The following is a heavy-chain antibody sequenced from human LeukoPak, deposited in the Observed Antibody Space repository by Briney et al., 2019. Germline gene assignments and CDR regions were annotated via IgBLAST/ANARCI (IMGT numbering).Heavy chain of an antibody. Sequence: PGGSLRLSCAASGFTSSDYWMHWVRQGPGKGPEWLSRTSKDGSDTFYADAAKGRFTASRDNAKNTVYLQVTNVRPDDTAVYYCARGGYSGSYYRFSWGQGTVVTVAS. CDR2: TSKDGSDT. V-gene: IGHV3-74*01. J-gene: IGHJ4*02. CDR3: ARGGYSGSYYRFS. D-gene: IGHD6-25*01. CDR1: GFTSSDYW.